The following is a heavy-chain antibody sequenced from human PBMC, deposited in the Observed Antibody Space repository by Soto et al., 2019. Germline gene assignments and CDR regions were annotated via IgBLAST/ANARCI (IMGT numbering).Heavy chain of an antibody. CDR3: AKFGMATTKRSPPYYIDY. CDR2: ISGSGGGT. Sequence: LRLSCAASGFTFSSYAMGWVRQSPGKVREWVSSISGSGGGTYYADSVKGRFTFSRDNSKNTLYLQMNSLRAEDTAVYYCAKFGMATTKRSPPYYIDYWGQGALVTVSS. V-gene: IGHV3-23*01. CDR1: GFTFSSYA. D-gene: IGHD1-1*01. J-gene: IGHJ4*02.